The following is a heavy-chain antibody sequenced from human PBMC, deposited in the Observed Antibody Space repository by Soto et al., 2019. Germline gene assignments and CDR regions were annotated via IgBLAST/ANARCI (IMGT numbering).Heavy chain of an antibody. V-gene: IGHV5-10-1*04. CDR2: IDPSDSYT. CDR3: ASGIQLWQDAFDI. Sequence: GESLKISCKGSGYSFTSYWISWVRQMPGKGLEWMGRIDPSDSYTNYSPSFQGQVTISADKSISTAYLQWSSLKASDTAMYYCASGIQLWQDAFDIWGQGTMVTVSS. CDR1: GYSFTSYW. J-gene: IGHJ3*02. D-gene: IGHD5-18*01.